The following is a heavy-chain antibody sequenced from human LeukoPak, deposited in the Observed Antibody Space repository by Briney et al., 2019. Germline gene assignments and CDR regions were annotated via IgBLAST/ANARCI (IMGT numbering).Heavy chain of an antibody. V-gene: IGHV4-31*03. J-gene: IGHJ4*02. CDR3: ARVDGYYYDSSGYDL. CDR1: GGSISTGGYC. D-gene: IGHD3-22*01. Sequence: SETLSLTCTVSGGSISTGGYCWSWIRQHPGKGLEWIGYIYYSGSTYYNPSLKSRVTISVDTSKNQFSLKLSSVTAADTAVYYCARVDGYYYDSSGYDLWGQGTLVTVSS. CDR2: IYYSGST.